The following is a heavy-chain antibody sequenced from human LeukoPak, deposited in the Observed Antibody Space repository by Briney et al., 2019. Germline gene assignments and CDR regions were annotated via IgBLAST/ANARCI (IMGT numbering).Heavy chain of an antibody. D-gene: IGHD3-10*01. CDR2: FDPEDGET. CDR3: ATPLAYYYSSGGGLDY. CDR1: GYTLTELS. Sequence: GASVKVSCKVSGYTLTELSMHWVRQAPGKGLEWMGGFDPEDGETIYAQKFQGRVTMTEDTSTDTAYMELSSLRSEDTAVYYCATPLAYYYSSGGGLDYWGQGTLVTVSS. J-gene: IGHJ4*02. V-gene: IGHV1-24*01.